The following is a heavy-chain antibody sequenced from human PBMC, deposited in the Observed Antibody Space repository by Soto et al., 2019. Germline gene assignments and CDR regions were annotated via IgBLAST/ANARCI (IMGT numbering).Heavy chain of an antibody. CDR2: IIPILGIA. CDR3: ARGGMAVAEYYYYYYMDV. CDR1: GGTFSSYT. V-gene: IGHV1-69*02. Sequence: ASVKVSCKASGGTFSSYTISWVRQAPGQGLEWMGRIIPILGIANYAQKFQGRVTITADKSTSTAYMELSSLRSEDTAVYYCARGGMAVAEYYYYYYMDVWGKGTTVTVSS. D-gene: IGHD6-19*01. J-gene: IGHJ6*03.